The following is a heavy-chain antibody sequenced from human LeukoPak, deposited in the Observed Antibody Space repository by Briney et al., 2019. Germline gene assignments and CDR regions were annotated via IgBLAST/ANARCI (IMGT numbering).Heavy chain of an antibody. CDR2: INSDGSST. CDR3: ARGLRYFDWLVYAFDI. V-gene: IGHV3-74*01. Sequence: PGGSLRLSCAASGFTFSSYWMHWVRQAPGKGLVWVSRINSDGSSTSYADSVKCRFIISRDNAKNTLYLQMNSLRAEDTAVYYCARGLRYFDWLVYAFDIWGQGTMVTVSS. D-gene: IGHD3-9*01. J-gene: IGHJ3*02. CDR1: GFTFSSYW.